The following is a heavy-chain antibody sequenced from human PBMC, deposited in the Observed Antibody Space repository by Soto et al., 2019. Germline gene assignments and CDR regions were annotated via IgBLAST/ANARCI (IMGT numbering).Heavy chain of an antibody. CDR2: IGGYKGNT. CDR3: APHTLDTGMPSGY. V-gene: IGHV1-18*01. J-gene: IGHJ4*02. CDR1: GYTFTNYG. Sequence: QVQLVQSGAEVREPGASVKVSCKASGYTFTNYGVSWVRQAPGQGLEWMGWIGGYKGNTNYAQKRQGRVTLTTDTXQSTAYMELRSLRSDDTAVYYCAPHTLDTGMPSGYWGQGTLVTVSS. D-gene: IGHD5-18*01.